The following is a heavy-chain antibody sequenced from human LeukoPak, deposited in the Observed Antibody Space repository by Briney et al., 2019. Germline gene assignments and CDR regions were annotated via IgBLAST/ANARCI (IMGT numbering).Heavy chain of an antibody. Sequence: GGSLRLSCAASGFTFSSYAMHWVRQAPGKGLEGVAVISYDGSNKYYADSVKGRFTISRDNSKNTLYLQMNSLRAEDTAVYYCARDKGSLWSGLYYFDYWGQGTLVTVSS. D-gene: IGHD3-3*01. CDR2: ISYDGSNK. J-gene: IGHJ4*02. CDR1: GFTFSSYA. CDR3: ARDKGSLWSGLYYFDY. V-gene: IGHV3-30-3*01.